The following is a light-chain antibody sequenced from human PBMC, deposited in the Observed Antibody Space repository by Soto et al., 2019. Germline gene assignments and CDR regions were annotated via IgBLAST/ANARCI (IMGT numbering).Light chain of an antibody. Sequence: DIQMTQSPFSLSASVGDRVASTCRASQNITSYVNWYQQKSGKAPNLLIYGASNLQRGVPSRFSCSGSGTEFPLTISRLPPEDFATYYCQQSYGSPVTFGQGTRLDIK. V-gene: IGKV1-39*01. CDR2: GAS. CDR3: QQSYGSPVT. J-gene: IGKJ5*01. CDR1: QNITSY.